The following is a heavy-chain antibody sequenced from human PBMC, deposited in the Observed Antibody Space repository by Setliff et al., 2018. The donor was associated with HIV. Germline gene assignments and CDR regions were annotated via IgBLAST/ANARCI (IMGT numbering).Heavy chain of an antibody. V-gene: IGHV3-11*05. CDR1: GFAFSTCA. Sequence: PGGSLRLSCKASGFAFSTCAMSWARQAPGKGLEWVSYISSSGSYTNYADSVKGRFTISRDNAKNSLYLQMSSLRADDTAVYYCVREWVADPWGQGTLVTVSS. D-gene: IGHD1-26*01. CDR2: ISSSGSYT. J-gene: IGHJ5*02. CDR3: VREWVADP.